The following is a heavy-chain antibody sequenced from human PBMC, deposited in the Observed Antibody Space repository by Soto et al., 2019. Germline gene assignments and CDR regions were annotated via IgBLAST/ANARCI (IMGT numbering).Heavy chain of an antibody. V-gene: IGHV4-39*01. CDR2: IYYSGST. D-gene: IGHD2-2*01. CDR1: GGSISSSIYY. CDR3: ARQVRDCSSTSCYSPYAFDI. J-gene: IGHJ3*02. Sequence: SETLSLTCTVSGGSISSSIYYWGWIRQPPGKGLEWIGSIYYSGSTYYNPSLKSRVTISVDTSKNQFSLKLSSVTAADTAVYYCARQVRDCSSTSCYSPYAFDIWGQGTMVTVSS.